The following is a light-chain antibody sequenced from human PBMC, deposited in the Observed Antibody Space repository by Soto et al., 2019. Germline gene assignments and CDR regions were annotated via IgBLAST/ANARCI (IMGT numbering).Light chain of an antibody. CDR3: SSYTNSFTWV. Sequence: QSVLTQPASVSGSPGQSITISCTGTSSDVGSYNLVSWYQQHPGKAPKLIIFEVSNRPSGISNRFSGSKSGQTASLSISGLQAEDEADYYCSSYTNSFTWVFGGGTKVTVL. V-gene: IGLV2-14*02. CDR1: SSDVGSYNL. J-gene: IGLJ3*02. CDR2: EVS.